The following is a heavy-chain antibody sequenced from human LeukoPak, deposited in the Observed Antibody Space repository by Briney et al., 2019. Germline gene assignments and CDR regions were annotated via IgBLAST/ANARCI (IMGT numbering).Heavy chain of an antibody. CDR1: GYTFTGYY. Sequence: EASVKVSCKASGYTFTGYYMHWVRQAPGQGLEWMGWINPNSGGTNYAQKFQGRVTMTRDTSISTAYIELSRLRSDDTAVYYCAREEGYDSSGYQAQYWGQGTLVTVSS. CDR2: INPNSGGT. D-gene: IGHD3-22*01. V-gene: IGHV1-2*02. CDR3: AREEGYDSSGYQAQY. J-gene: IGHJ4*02.